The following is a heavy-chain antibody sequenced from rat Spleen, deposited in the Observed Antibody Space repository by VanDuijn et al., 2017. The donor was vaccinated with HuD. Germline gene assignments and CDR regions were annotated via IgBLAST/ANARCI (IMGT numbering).Heavy chain of an antibody. CDR3: TRDRILRSTGFDY. D-gene: IGHD1-6*01. Sequence: EVQLVESGGGLVQPGRSLKLSCVVSGFTFDDFYMAWVRQAPTKGLEWVASINYDGGSTYYRDSVKGRFSISRDNAKSSLYLQMDSLRSEDTATYYCTRDRILRSTGFDYWGQGTLVTVSS. V-gene: IGHV5-20*01. CDR1: GFTFDDFY. J-gene: IGHJ3*01. CDR2: INYDGGST.